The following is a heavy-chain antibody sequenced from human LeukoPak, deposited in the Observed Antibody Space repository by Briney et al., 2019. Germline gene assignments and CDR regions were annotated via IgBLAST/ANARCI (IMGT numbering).Heavy chain of an antibody. CDR2: IYYGGTT. D-gene: IGHD3-3*01. CDR1: GGSISGVSYY. Sequence: SETLSLTCTVSGGSISGVSYYLGWIRQPPGKGLEWIASIYYGGTTSYNPSLKSRVTISLDTSKNQFSLKLSSVTGADTALYYCAFWSGYYSGPGKYNWGQGTLVTVSS. CDR3: AFWSGYYSGPGKYN. V-gene: IGHV4-39*07. J-gene: IGHJ4*02.